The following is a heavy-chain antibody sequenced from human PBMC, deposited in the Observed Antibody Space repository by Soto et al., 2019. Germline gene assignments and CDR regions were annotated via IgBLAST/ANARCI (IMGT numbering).Heavy chain of an antibody. Sequence: EVQVLESGGGLVQSGGSLRLSCAASGLTFSNYAMSWVRQAPGKGLEWVSGITGSGGSTNYADFVKGRFTISRDNSKNTLYLQMNSLRAEDTAVYYCVKDLCGGSCQLDYWGQGTLVTVSS. J-gene: IGHJ4*02. CDR1: GLTFSNYA. CDR3: VKDLCGGSCQLDY. CDR2: ITGSGGST. V-gene: IGHV3-23*01. D-gene: IGHD2-15*01.